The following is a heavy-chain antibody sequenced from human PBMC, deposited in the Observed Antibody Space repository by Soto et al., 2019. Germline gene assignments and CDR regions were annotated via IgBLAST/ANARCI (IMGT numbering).Heavy chain of an antibody. CDR1: GGSISISNW. D-gene: IGHD6-6*01. CDR2: IYHSGST. V-gene: IGHV4-4*02. Sequence: SETLSLTCAVSGGSISISNWWSWVRQPPGKGLEWIGEIYHSGSTNYNPSLKSRVTISVDKSKNQFSLKLSSVTAADTAVYYCARDRQRYSSSSNCVDPWGPGALVT. J-gene: IGHJ5*02. CDR3: ARDRQRYSSSSNCVDP.